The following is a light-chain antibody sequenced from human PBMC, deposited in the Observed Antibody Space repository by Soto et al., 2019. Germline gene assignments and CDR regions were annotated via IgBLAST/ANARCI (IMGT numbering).Light chain of an antibody. CDR3: QKYNKAPWS. CDR2: AAS. CDR1: RDIDNS. J-gene: IGKJ1*01. Sequence: DIQVTQSPPSLSASVGDRVTITCRASRDIDNSLAWYQQVPGKAPKLLIYAASTLQSGVPSRFRGSGSGTSFILTITSLQPEDVATYYCQKYNKAPWSFDQGTKVEV. V-gene: IGKV1-27*01.